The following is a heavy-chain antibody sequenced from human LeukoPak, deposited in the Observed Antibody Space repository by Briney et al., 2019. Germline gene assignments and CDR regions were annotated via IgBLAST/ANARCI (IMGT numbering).Heavy chain of an antibody. CDR1: GFTFSDYY. J-gene: IGHJ6*03. Sequence: GGSLRLSCAASGFTFSDYYMSWIRQAPGKGLEWVSYISSSGSTIYYADSVKGRFTISRDNAKNSLYLQMNSLRAEDTAVYYCARVGRYYDFWCGYPNYYYMDVWGKGTTVTVSS. CDR2: ISSSGSTI. D-gene: IGHD3-3*01. CDR3: ARVGRYYDFWCGYPNYYYMDV. V-gene: IGHV3-11*01.